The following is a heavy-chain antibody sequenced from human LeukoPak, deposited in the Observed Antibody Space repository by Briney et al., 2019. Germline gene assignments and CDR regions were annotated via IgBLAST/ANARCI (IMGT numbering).Heavy chain of an antibody. CDR2: IKQDGSEK. D-gene: IGHD2-2*01. CDR1: GFTFSSYW. CDR3: ARRLACSSTSCPDAFDI. J-gene: IGHJ3*02. Sequence: PGGSLRLSCAASGFTFSSYWMSWVRQAPGKGLEWVANIKQDGSEKYYVDSVKGRFTISRDNAKNSLYLQMNSLRAEDTAVYYCARRLACSSTSCPDAFDIWGQGTMVTVSS. V-gene: IGHV3-7*01.